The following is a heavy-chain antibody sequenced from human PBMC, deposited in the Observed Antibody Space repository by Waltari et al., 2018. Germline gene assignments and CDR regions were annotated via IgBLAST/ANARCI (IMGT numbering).Heavy chain of an antibody. Sequence: QLQLQESGPGLVKPSETLSLTCTVSGGSISSSSYYWGWTRQPPGKGLEWIGSIYYSGSTYYNPSLKSRVTISVDTSKNQFSLKLSSVTAADTAVYYCAGRSVTTDAFDIWGQGTMVTVSS. J-gene: IGHJ3*02. V-gene: IGHV4-39*07. D-gene: IGHD4-17*01. CDR1: GGSISSSSYY. CDR3: AGRSVTTDAFDI. CDR2: IYYSGST.